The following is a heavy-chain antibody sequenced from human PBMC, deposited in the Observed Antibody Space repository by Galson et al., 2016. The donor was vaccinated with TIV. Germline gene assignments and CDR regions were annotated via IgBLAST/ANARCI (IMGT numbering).Heavy chain of an antibody. CDR3: ARGRHVDY. Sequence: LRLSCAASGFTFNTYWMIWVRQAPGKGLEWVANIKQDGSEKYYVDSVKGRFTISRDNARNSLYLQMNSLRVQDTAVYYWARGRHVDYWGQGTLVTVSS. CDR2: IKQDGSEK. CDR1: GFTFNTYW. V-gene: IGHV3-7*01. J-gene: IGHJ4*02.